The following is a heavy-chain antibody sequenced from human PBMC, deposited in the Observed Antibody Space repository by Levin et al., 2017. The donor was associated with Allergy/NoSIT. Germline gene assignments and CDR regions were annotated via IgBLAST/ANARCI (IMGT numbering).Heavy chain of an antibody. CDR3: ARARIVGATHYYYGMDV. CDR1: GFTFSSYA. V-gene: IGHV3-30*04. CDR2: ISYDGSNK. J-gene: IGHJ6*02. Sequence: GGSLRLSCAASGFTFSSYAMHWVRQAPGKGLEWVAVISYDGSNKYYADSVKGRFTISRDNSKNTLYLQMNSLRAEDTAVYYCARARIVGATHYYYGMDVWGQGTTVTVSS. D-gene: IGHD1-26*01.